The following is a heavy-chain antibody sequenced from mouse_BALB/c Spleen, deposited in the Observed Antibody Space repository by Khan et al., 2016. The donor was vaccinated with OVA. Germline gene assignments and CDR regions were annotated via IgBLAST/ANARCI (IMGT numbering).Heavy chain of an antibody. CDR1: GYSITSDFA. V-gene: IGHV3-2*02. CDR3: ARTLYYSDAYAMDY. J-gene: IGHJ4*01. Sequence: EVQLQESGPGLVKPSQSLSLTCTVTGYSITSDFAWNWIRQFPGNKLEWMGYISSTGSTSYSPSLTSRFSVTRDTSTIQFFLHLNSVTTEDTATYYCARTLYYSDAYAMDYWGQGTSVTVSS. D-gene: IGHD2-13*01. CDR2: ISSTGST.